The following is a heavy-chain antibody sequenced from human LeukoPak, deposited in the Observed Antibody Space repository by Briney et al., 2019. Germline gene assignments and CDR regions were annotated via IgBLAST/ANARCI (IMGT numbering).Heavy chain of an antibody. J-gene: IGHJ5*02. CDR3: ASQPRYCSSTSCYWFDP. CDR2: VDPEDGET. Sequence: ASVKVSCKASGYTFTDYYMHWVQQAPGKGLEWMGLVDPEDGETIYAEKFQGRVTMTRDTSTSTVYMELSSLRSEDTAAYYCASQPRYCSSTSCYWFDPWGQGTLVTVSS. D-gene: IGHD2-2*01. CDR1: GYTFTDYY. V-gene: IGHV1-69-2*01.